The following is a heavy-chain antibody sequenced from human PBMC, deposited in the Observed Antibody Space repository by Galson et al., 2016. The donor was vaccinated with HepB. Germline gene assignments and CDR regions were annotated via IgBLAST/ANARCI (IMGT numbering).Heavy chain of an antibody. D-gene: IGHD2/OR15-2a*01. J-gene: IGHJ5*02. CDR2: RYYWSKWYN. V-gene: IGHV6-1*01. Sequence: CAISGDSVSSNSAAWTWIRQSQLTGLEWLGRRYYWSKWYNDYAVSVKSRISIHPDTSKNQFSLQLNSVTPEDTAVYYCARVRCSTFRCQNWFDPWGQGTLVTVSS. CDR3: ARVRCSTFRCQNWFDP. CDR1: GDSVSSNSAA.